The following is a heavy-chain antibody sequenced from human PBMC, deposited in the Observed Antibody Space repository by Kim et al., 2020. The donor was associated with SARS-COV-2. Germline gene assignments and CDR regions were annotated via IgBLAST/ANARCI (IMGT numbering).Heavy chain of an antibody. J-gene: IGHJ4*02. V-gene: IGHV3-49*02. Sequence: AASMKGRFTISRDDSKSIAYLQMNSLKTEDTAVYYCTKDVTVGATRIGYWGQGTLVTVSS. CDR3: TKDVTVGATRIGY. D-gene: IGHD1-26*01.